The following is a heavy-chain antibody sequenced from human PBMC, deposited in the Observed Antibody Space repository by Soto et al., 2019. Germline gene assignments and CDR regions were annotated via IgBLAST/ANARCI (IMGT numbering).Heavy chain of an antibody. CDR1: GFTFSTYW. D-gene: IGHD2-2*01. CDR2: IKQDGSEK. Sequence: EVQLVESGGGLVQPGGSLRLSCAAPGFTFSTYWMSWVRQAPGKGLEWVANIKQDGSEKYYVDSVKGRFTISRDNTKKSLYLQMNSLRAEDTAVYYCASRYLEYCNSASCSAPYDYWGQGTLVTVSS. V-gene: IGHV3-7*05. CDR3: ASRYLEYCNSASCSAPYDY. J-gene: IGHJ4*02.